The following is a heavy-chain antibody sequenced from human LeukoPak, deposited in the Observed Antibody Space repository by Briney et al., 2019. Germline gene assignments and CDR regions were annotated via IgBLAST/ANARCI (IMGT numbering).Heavy chain of an antibody. CDR2: ISSSSSYI. CDR3: ARGSYGSGSPNLDY. V-gene: IGHV3-21*01. D-gene: IGHD3-10*01. Sequence: GGSLRLSCAASGFTSSSYSMNWVRQAPGKGLEWVSSISSSSSYIYYADSVKGRFTISRDNAKNSLYLQMNSLRAEDTAVYYCARGSYGSGSPNLDYWGQGTLVTVSS. CDR1: GFTSSSYS. J-gene: IGHJ4*02.